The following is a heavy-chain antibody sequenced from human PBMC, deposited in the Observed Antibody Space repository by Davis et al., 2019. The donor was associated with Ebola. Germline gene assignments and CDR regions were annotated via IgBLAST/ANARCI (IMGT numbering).Heavy chain of an antibody. J-gene: IGHJ4*02. Sequence: MPSATLSLTCTVSGGSVSSGSYYWSWIRQPPGKGLEWIGYIYYSGSTNYNPSLKSRVTISVDTSKNQFSLKLSSVTAADTAVYYCAREWELLSYYFDYWGQGTLVTVSS. CDR2: IYYSGST. V-gene: IGHV4-61*01. CDR1: GGSVSSGSYY. D-gene: IGHD1-26*01. CDR3: AREWELLSYYFDY.